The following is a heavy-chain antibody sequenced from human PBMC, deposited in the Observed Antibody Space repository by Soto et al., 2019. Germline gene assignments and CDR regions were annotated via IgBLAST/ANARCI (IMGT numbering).Heavy chain of an antibody. Sequence: EVQLVESGGGLVQPGGSLRLSCAASGFTVSSNYMSWVRQAPGKGLEWVSVIYSGGSTYYADYVKDRFTISRHNSKNTLYLQMNSLRAEDTAVYYCARAVVPAAMAFRGSYYFDYWGQGTLVTVSS. D-gene: IGHD2-2*01. CDR3: ARAVVPAAMAFRGSYYFDY. J-gene: IGHJ4*02. V-gene: IGHV3-53*04. CDR2: IYSGGST. CDR1: GFTVSSNY.